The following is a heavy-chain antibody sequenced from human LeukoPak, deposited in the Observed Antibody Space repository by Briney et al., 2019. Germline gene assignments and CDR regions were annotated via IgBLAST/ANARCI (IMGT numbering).Heavy chain of an antibody. Sequence: GASVKVSCKASGYTFTSYYIHWVRQAPGQGLEWMGWINTNTGNPTYAQGFTGRFVFSLDTSVSTAYLQISSLKAEDTAVYYCAREMTTVTYNWFDPWGQGTLVTVSS. CDR1: GYTFTSYY. CDR3: AREMTTVTYNWFDP. D-gene: IGHD4-17*01. V-gene: IGHV7-4-1*02. J-gene: IGHJ5*02. CDR2: INTNTGNP.